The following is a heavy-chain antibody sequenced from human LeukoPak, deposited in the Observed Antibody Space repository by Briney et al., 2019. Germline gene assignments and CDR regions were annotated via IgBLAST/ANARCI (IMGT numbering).Heavy chain of an antibody. CDR3: ATYSSSNGREFQY. CDR2: IQQHGSET. Sequence: GGSLRLSCAASGFTFSSYAMSWVRQAPGKGLEWVANIQQHGSETYYGDSVKGRFTISRDNAKNSLYLQMNSLRAEDTAVYYCATYSSSNGREFQYWGQGTLVTVSS. CDR1: GFTFSSYA. J-gene: IGHJ1*01. D-gene: IGHD2-2*01. V-gene: IGHV3-7*01.